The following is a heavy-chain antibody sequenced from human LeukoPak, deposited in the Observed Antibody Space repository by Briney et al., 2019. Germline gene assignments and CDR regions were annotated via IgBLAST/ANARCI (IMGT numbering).Heavy chain of an antibody. V-gene: IGHV3-53*01. CDR3: ARDGNDYGDYEYFQH. Sequence: GGSLRLSCAASGFTVSSNYMSWVRHAPGKGLEWVSVIYSGGSTYYADSVKGRFTISRDNSKNTLYLQMNSLRAEDTAVYYCARDGNDYGDYEYFQHWGQGTLVTVSS. CDR1: GFTVSSNY. D-gene: IGHD4-17*01. CDR2: IYSGGST. J-gene: IGHJ1*01.